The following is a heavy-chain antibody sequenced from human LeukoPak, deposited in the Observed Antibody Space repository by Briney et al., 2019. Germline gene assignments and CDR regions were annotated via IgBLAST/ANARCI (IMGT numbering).Heavy chain of an antibody. CDR1: GGSISSYY. CDR2: IYYSGST. CDR3: ARYREAAIRYYYYYYMDV. J-gene: IGHJ6*03. Sequence: SETLSLTCTVSGGSISSYYWSWIRQPPGKGLEWIGYIYYSGSTNYNPSLKSRVTISVDTSKNQFSLKLSSVTAADTAVYYCARYREAAIRYYYYYYMDVWGKGATVTVSS. V-gene: IGHV4-59*01. D-gene: IGHD2-2*01.